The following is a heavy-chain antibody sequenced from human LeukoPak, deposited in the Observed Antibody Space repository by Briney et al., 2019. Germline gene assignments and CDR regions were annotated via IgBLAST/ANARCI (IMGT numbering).Heavy chain of an antibody. D-gene: IGHD4-23*01. Sequence: SETLSLTCAVSGGSISSSHKWGWVRQPPGKGLEWMGEIYHSGSTNYNPSLKSRITLSIDKSKNQFSLKLNSVTAADTAVYYCARLDYGGNSYYFDFWGQGTLVTVSS. CDR3: ARLDYGGNSYYFDF. V-gene: IGHV4-4*02. J-gene: IGHJ4*02. CDR2: IYHSGST. CDR1: GGSISSSHK.